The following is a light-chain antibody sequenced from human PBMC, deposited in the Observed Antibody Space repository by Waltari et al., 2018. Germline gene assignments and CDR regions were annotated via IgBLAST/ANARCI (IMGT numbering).Light chain of an antibody. CDR3: QQYLLFWT. V-gene: IGKV1-5*01. CDR1: QTINGW. J-gene: IGKJ1*01. CDR2: DAS. Sequence: DIQMTQSPSTLSASVGDRVTITCRASQTINGWLAWYQQKPGKAPELLIHDASTLESGVPPRFSGSGSGTEFTLTISSVQPEDVATYYCQQYLLFWTFGKGT.